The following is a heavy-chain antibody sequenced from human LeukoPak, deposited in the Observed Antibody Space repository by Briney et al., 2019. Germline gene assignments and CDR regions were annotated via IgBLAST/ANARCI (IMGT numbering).Heavy chain of an antibody. CDR2: IYSGGSP. D-gene: IGHD3-22*01. CDR1: GFTVRSSY. CDR3: ARAYYYDSSGYYRHFDY. V-gene: IGHV3-53*01. Sequence: GGSLRLSCAASGFTVRSSYMSWVRQAPGKGLEWVSVIYSGGSPDYADSAKGRFTISRDNAKNSLYLQMNSLRAEDTALYYCARAYYYDSSGYYRHFDYWGQGTLVTVSS. J-gene: IGHJ4*02.